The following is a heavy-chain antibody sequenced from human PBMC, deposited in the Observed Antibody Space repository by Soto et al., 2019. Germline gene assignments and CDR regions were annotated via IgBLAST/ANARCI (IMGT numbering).Heavy chain of an antibody. J-gene: IGHJ4*02. V-gene: IGHV1-69*01. CDR2: IIPKLGTA. D-gene: IGHD6-13*01. Sequence: QVQLVQSGAEVKKPGSSVKVSCKASGGTFNNYPVTWVRQAPGQGLEWMGGIIPKLGTANYEQKFEGRVTITADESTSTAYMELSILRSEDTSVYYCASSYGISWYGVYWGQGTLLTVSS. CDR3: ASSYGISWYGVY. CDR1: GGTFNNYP.